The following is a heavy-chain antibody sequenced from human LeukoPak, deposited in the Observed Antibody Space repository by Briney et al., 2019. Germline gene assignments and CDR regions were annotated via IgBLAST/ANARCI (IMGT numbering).Heavy chain of an antibody. J-gene: IGHJ3*02. D-gene: IGHD1-26*01. CDR2: IYYSGST. V-gene: IGHV4-59*01. CDR3: ARVGVGKESYSWDAFDI. Sequence: SETLSLTCTVSGGSISSYYWSWIRQPPGKGLEWIGYIYYSGSTNYNPSLKSRVTISVDTSKNQFSLKLSSVTAADTAVYYCARVGVGKESYSWDAFDIWGQGTMVTVSS. CDR1: GGSISSYY.